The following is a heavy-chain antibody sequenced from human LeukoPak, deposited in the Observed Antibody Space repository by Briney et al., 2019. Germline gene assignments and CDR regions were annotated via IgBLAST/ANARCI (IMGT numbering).Heavy chain of an antibody. D-gene: IGHD5-24*01. CDR2: LNPNTGHA. J-gene: IGHJ4*02. CDR1: AYDFTGYH. Sequence: RRASVKVSCKVVAYDFTGYHIHWVRLASGQGPEWMGRLNPNTGHAVYAFKFQGRVTITRDTSSSTAYMEVTRLTSDDTALYYCAKDRDGADRIILWGQGTLVTVSS. CDR3: AKDRDGADRIIL. V-gene: IGHV1-2*06.